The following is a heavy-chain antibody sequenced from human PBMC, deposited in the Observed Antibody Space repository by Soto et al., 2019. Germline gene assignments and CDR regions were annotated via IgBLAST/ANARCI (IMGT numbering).Heavy chain of an antibody. CDR2: IVVGSGNT. CDR1: GFTFTSSA. Sequence: SVKVSCKASGFTFTSSAVQWVRQSRGQRLEWIGWIVVGSGNTNYAQKFQERVTITRDMSTSTAYMELSSLRSEDTAVYYCAAEGCSSTSCYGDYYGMDVWGQGTTVTVSS. D-gene: IGHD2-2*01. V-gene: IGHV1-58*01. J-gene: IGHJ6*02. CDR3: AAEGCSSTSCYGDYYGMDV.